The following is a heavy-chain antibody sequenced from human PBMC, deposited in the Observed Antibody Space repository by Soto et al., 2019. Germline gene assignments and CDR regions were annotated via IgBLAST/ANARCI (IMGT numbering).Heavy chain of an antibody. J-gene: IGHJ5*02. CDR2: INHSGST. CDR1: GWSFSGYY. V-gene: IGHV4-34*01. D-gene: IGHD3-10*01. CDR3: ARPTNYGSGSSNWFDH. Sequence: XETLSLTCAVYGWSFSGYYWSWIHQPPGKGLEWIGEINHSGSTNYNPSLKSRVTISVDTSKNQFSLKLSSVTAADTAVYYCARPTNYGSGSSNWFDHWGQGTLVTVSS.